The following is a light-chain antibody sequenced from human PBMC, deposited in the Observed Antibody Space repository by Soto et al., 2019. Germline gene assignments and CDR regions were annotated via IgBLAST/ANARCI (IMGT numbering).Light chain of an antibody. CDR2: GAS. Sequence: EIVLTQSPGTLSLSPGERATLSCRASQSVSSSYLAWYQQKPGQAPRLPIYGASSGATGIQDRFSGSGSGTYFPLTISRLEPEDVAVYCCQQYGRSPTFGGGTKVEIK. V-gene: IGKV3-20*01. CDR3: QQYGRSPT. CDR1: QSVSSSY. J-gene: IGKJ4*01.